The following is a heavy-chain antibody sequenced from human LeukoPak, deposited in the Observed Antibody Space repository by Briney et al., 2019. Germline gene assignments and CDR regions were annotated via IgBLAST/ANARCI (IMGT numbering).Heavy chain of an antibody. J-gene: IGHJ3*02. Sequence: GGSLRLSCAASGFTFSNYSMNWVRQAPGKGLEWVSSISSSSSYIYYADSVKSRFTISRDSAKNSLYLQMNNLRAEDTAVYYCARDRWYQLPDAFDIWGQGTMVTVSS. CDR2: ISSSSSYI. CDR1: GFTFSNYS. CDR3: ARDRWYQLPDAFDI. V-gene: IGHV3-21*01. D-gene: IGHD2-2*01.